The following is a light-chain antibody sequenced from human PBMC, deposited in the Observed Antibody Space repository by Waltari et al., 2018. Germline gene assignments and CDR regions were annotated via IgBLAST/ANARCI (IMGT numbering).Light chain of an antibody. CDR3: QQRSNWPPGGLS. CDR1: PSVSSY. CDR2: DAS. J-gene: IGKJ4*01. Sequence: EIVLTQSPATLSLSPGDRATLSSRASPSVSSYLAWYQQKPGQAPRLLIYDASNRATGIPARFSGSGSGTDFTLTISSLEPEDFAVYYCQQRSNWPPGGLSFGGGTKVEIK. V-gene: IGKV3-11*01.